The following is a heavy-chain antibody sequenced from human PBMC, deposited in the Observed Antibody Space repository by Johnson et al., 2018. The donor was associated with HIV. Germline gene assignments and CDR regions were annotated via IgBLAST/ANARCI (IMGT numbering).Heavy chain of an antibody. CDR3: AINSGYDSHGAFDI. V-gene: IGHV3-20*04. CDR2: IDTEGSGT. J-gene: IGHJ3*02. Sequence: MQLVESGGGVVRPGGSLRLSCAASGFTFDDYGMTWVRQVPGKGLEWVSRIDTEGSGTTYADSVKGRFTISRDNSKNTLYLQMNSLRAEDTAVYYCAINSGYDSHGAFDIWGQGTMVTVSS. CDR1: GFTFDDYG. D-gene: IGHD5-12*01.